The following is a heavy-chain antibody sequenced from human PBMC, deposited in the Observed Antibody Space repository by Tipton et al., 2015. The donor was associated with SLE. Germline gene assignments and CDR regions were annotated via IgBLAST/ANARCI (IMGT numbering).Heavy chain of an antibody. Sequence: SLRLSCEAFEFSFSNYPMNWVRQALGRGLDWVSCISSSSSYTFYADSVKGRFTISRDNSKNTLYLQMNSLRAEDTAVYYCARDQLGIGDYGMDVWGQGTTVTVSS. J-gene: IGHJ6*02. CDR1: EFSFSNYP. CDR3: ARDQLGIGDYGMDV. D-gene: IGHD7-27*01. CDR2: ISSSSSYT. V-gene: IGHV3-21*01.